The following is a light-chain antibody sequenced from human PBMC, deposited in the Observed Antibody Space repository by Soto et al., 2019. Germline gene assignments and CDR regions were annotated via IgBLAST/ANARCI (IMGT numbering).Light chain of an antibody. CDR1: SSDIASFNY. V-gene: IGLV2-14*01. CDR2: QVT. CDR3: NSYSSSTFDV. Sequence: QSVLAQPASVSGTPGQSITISCTGSSSDIASFNYVSWYQQYPGKAPKLLIYQVTRRASGVSHRFSGSKFGDTASLTISGLQPEDEAEYYCNSYSSSTFDVFGTGTKVTVL. J-gene: IGLJ1*01.